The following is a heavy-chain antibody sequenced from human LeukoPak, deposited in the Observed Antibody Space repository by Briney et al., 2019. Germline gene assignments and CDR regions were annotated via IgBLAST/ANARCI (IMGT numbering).Heavy chain of an antibody. J-gene: IGHJ5*02. CDR1: GYTFTGYY. D-gene: IGHD3-16*01. V-gene: IGHV1-2*06. CDR3: ARGVMEPRGGWFDP. Sequence: ASVKVSCKASGYTFTGYYMHWVRQAPVQGLKWMGRIDPYSGGTNYAQNFQGRVTMTRDTSIRTAYIDLSRLTSDDTAVYYCARGVMEPRGGWFDPWGQGTLVTVSS. CDR2: IDPYSGGT.